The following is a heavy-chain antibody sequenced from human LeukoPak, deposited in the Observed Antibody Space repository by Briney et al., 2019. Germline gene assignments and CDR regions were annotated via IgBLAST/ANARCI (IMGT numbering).Heavy chain of an antibody. CDR3: ARDSVSGYHDY. D-gene: IGHD3-22*01. CDR2: ISSSSSTI. Sequence: GGSLRLSCAASGFTFSSYSMNWVRQAPGKGLEWVSYISSSSSTIYYADSVKGRFTISRDNAKNSLYLQMNSLRAEDTAVYCCARDSVSGYHDYWGQGTLVTVSS. V-gene: IGHV3-48*01. CDR1: GFTFSSYS. J-gene: IGHJ4*02.